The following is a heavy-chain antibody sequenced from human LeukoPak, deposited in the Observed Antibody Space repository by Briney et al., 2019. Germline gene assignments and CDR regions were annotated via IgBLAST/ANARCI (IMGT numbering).Heavy chain of an antibody. CDR2: IYYSGST. CDR1: GVSVSSGSYY. V-gene: IGHV4-61*01. Sequence: SETLSLTCTVSGVSVSSGSYYWSWIRQPPGKGLEWIGYIYYSGSTNYNPSLKSRVTISVDTSKNQFSLKLSSVTAADTAVYYCATLPTHYYDFWSGYYMGGSHDYWGQGTLVTVSS. J-gene: IGHJ4*02. CDR3: ATLPTHYYDFWSGYYMGGSHDY. D-gene: IGHD3-3*01.